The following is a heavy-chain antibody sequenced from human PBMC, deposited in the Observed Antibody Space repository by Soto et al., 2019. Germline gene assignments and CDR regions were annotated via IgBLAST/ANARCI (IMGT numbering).Heavy chain of an antibody. J-gene: IGHJ4*02. CDR1: GFTFSSYA. V-gene: IGHV3-23*01. Sequence: EVQLLESGGGLVQPGGSLRLSCAASGFTFSSYAMNWVRQAPGKGLEWVSVISGSDGSTYYADSVKGRFTISRDNSQNPLKPQMNSLRAQDTAVYYWARRSSSWDFDYWGPGTLVTVSS. CDR2: ISGSDGST. D-gene: IGHD6-13*01. CDR3: ARRSSSWDFDY.